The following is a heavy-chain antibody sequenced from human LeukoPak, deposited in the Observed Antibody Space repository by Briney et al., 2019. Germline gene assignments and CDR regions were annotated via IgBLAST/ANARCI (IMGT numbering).Heavy chain of an antibody. CDR1: GGSFSSYY. V-gene: IGHV4-59*08. CDR3: ARLRRGYSYGYLIGDFDY. J-gene: IGHJ4*02. CDR2: IYYSGST. D-gene: IGHD5-18*01. Sequence: SETLSLTCAVYGGSFSSYYWSWIRQPPGKGLEWIGYIYYSGSTNYNPSLKSRVTISVDTSKNQFSLKLSSVTAADTAVYYCARLRRGYSYGYLIGDFDYWGQGTLVTVSS.